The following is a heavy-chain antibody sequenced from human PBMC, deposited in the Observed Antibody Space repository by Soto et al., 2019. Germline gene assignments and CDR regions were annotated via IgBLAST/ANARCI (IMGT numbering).Heavy chain of an antibody. D-gene: IGHD3-16*01. J-gene: IGHJ3*02. CDR3: ARHYGWAFDI. CDR2: IYYSGST. CDR1: GVSISSYY. V-gene: IGHV4-59*01. Sequence: SETLCLTCTVSGVSISSYYWSWIRQPPGKGLEWIGYIYYSGSTNYNPSLKSRVTISVDTSKNQFSLKLSSVTAADTAVYYCARHYGWAFDIWGQGTMVTVSS.